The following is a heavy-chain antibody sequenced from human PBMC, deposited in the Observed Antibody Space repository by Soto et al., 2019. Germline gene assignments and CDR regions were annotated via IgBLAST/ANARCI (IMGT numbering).Heavy chain of an antibody. CDR2: INHSGST. CDR3: ARKRIAAADARGDVDY. D-gene: IGHD6-13*01. Sequence: QVQLQQWGAGLLKPSETLSLTCAVYGGSFSGYYWSWIRQPPGKGLEWIGEINHSGSTNYNPSLKSRVTISVDTSKNQFSRKLSSVTAADTAVYYCARKRIAAADARGDVDYWGQGTLVTVSS. J-gene: IGHJ4*02. V-gene: IGHV4-34*01. CDR1: GGSFSGYY.